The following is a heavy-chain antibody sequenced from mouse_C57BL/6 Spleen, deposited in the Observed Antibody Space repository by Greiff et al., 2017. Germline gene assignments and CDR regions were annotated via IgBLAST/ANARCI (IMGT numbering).Heavy chain of an antibody. CDR1: GYTFTSYW. CDR2: INPSNGGT. D-gene: IGHD2-2*01. J-gene: IGHJ4*01. V-gene: IGHV1-53*01. CDR3: ARAEGYDYYAMDY. Sequence: QVQLKQPGTELVTPGASVKLSCKASGYTFTSYWMHWVKQRPGQGLEWIGNINPSNGGTNYNEKFKSKATLTVDKSSSTAYMQLSSLTSEDSAVYYCARAEGYDYYAMDYWGQGTSVTVSS.